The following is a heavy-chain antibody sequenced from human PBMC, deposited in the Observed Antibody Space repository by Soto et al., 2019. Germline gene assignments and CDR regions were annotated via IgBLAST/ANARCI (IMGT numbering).Heavy chain of an antibody. CDR1: GFTVSSYA. CDR2: ISYDGSNK. J-gene: IGHJ4*02. D-gene: IGHD3-22*01. Sequence: GGSLRLAWAASGFTVSSYAMHWDRQAQGKGLEWVAVISYDGSNKYYADSVKGRFTIARDNSKSTLYLQMNSLRAEETAVYYCARDYYDSSGYLVYWGQGTLVTVSS. V-gene: IGHV3-30-3*01. CDR3: ARDYYDSSGYLVY.